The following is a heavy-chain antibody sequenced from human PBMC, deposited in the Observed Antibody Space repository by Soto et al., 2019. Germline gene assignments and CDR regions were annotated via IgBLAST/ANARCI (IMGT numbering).Heavy chain of an antibody. CDR1: GFTFSNFR. CDR2: INTRSSTSTAT. J-gene: IGHJ4*02. D-gene: IGHD2-21*02. CDR3: ARQVYSVVTMVDY. V-gene: IGHV3-48*01. Sequence: EVQLVESGGGLVPPGGSLRLSCSASGFTFSNFRMNWVRQAPGTGLEWVSHINTRSSTSTATYYADSVRGRFTISRDDAKNSLYLAMNSMWVGDTAMYYCARQVYSVVTMVDYWGRVPLVTDSS.